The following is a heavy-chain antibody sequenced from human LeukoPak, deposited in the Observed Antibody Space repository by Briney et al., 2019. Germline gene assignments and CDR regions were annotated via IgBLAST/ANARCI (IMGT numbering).Heavy chain of an antibody. CDR2: INPNSGGT. V-gene: IGHV1-2*06. Sequence: ASVKVSCKASGYTFTGYYMHWVRQAPGQGLEWMGRINPNSGGTNYAQKFQGRVTMTRDTSISTAYMELSRLRSDDTAVYYCARGEYGIAAAGTPYFQHWGQGTQVTVSS. CDR3: ARGEYGIAAAGTPYFQH. CDR1: GYTFTGYY. J-gene: IGHJ1*01. D-gene: IGHD6-13*01.